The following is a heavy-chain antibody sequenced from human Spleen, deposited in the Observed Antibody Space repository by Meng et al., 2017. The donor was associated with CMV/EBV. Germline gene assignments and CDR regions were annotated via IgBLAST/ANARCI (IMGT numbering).Heavy chain of an antibody. V-gene: IGHV3-11*01. CDR2: ISSTSKTI. J-gene: IGHJ6*02. CDR3: TRDIVDYGMDV. CDR1: GFTFRDSF. Sequence: LKISCLASGFTFRDSFMSWIRQAPGKGLECVSYISSTSKTIYYADSVKGRFTISRDNAKNSLYLQMNSLRAEDTAVYYCTRDIVDYGMDVWGQGTTVTVSS. D-gene: IGHD2-15*01.